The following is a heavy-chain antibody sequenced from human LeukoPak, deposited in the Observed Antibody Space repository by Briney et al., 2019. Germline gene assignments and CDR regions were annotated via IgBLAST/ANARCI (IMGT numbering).Heavy chain of an antibody. V-gene: IGHV3-30*18. CDR3: AKDLTYLGGLDY. D-gene: IGHD3-16*01. J-gene: IGHJ4*02. CDR1: GFTFSSHG. CDR2: ISYDGNNK. Sequence: SGGSLRLSCAASGFTFSSHGMHCVRQAPGKGLVWVAVISYDGNNKYYVDSVKGRFTISRDNSKNTLYLQMNSLRAEDTAVYYCAKDLTYLGGLDYWGQGTLVTVSS.